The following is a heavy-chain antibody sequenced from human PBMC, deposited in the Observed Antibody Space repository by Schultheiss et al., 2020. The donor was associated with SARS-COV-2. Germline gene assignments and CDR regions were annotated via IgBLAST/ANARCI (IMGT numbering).Heavy chain of an antibody. Sequence: SETLSLTCAVYGWSFSGYYWSWIRQPPGKGLEWIGEINHSGSTNYNPSLKSRVTISVDTSKNQFSLKLSSVTAADTAVYYCARGPPLWTRRRVPTNWFDPWGQGTLVTVSS. CDR1: GWSFSGYY. CDR3: ARGPPLWTRRRVPTNWFDP. D-gene: IGHD6-19*01. V-gene: IGHV4-34*01. J-gene: IGHJ5*02. CDR2: INHSGST.